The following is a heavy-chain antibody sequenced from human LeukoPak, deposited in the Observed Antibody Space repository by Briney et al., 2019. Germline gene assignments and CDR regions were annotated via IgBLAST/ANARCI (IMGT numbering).Heavy chain of an antibody. V-gene: IGHV4-38-2*02. CDR3: AREAYCSGGSCYPDAFDI. CDR1: GYSISSGYY. Sequence: SETLSLTCTVSGYSISSGYYWSWIRQPPGKGLEWIGEINHSGSTNYNPSLKSRVTISVDTSKNQFSLKLSSVTAADTAVYYCAREAYCSGGSCYPDAFDIWGQGTMVTVSS. J-gene: IGHJ3*02. D-gene: IGHD2-15*01. CDR2: INHSGST.